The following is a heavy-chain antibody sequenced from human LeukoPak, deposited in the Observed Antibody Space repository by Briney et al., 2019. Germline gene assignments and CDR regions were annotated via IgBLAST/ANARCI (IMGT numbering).Heavy chain of an antibody. CDR1: GGSISSGSYY. V-gene: IGHV4-61*09. Sequence: SETLSLTCTVSGGSISSGSYYWSWIRQPAGKGLEWIGHMYTSGSTNYNPSRKSRVTITVDTSKNQFSLKLSSVTAADTAVYYCARYSGSAGGFDIWGQGIMVTVSS. CDR3: ARYSGSAGGFDI. D-gene: IGHD1-26*01. CDR2: MYTSGST. J-gene: IGHJ3*02.